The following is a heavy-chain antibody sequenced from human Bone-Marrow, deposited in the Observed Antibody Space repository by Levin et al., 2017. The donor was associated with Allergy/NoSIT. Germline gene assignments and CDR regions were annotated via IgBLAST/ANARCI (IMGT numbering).Heavy chain of an antibody. CDR3: ARSNGWRYYMDV. V-gene: IGHV4-61*02. D-gene: IGHD2-8*01. Sequence: NPSETLSLTCTVSGGSINSDNYFWSWIRQPAGKGLEWIGRIYSSGSTTYNPSLKSRVTITVDTSKNQFSLRLSSVNSADTAVYSCARSNGWRYYMDVWGKGTMVTVSS. CDR2: IYSSGST. J-gene: IGHJ6*03. CDR1: GGSINSDNYF.